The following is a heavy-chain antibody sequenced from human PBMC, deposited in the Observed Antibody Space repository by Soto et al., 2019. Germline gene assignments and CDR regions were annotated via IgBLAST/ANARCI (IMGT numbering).Heavy chain of an antibody. Sequence: QLQLQESGTGLGKPSETLSLTCPVSGGSISSSSYYWGWIRQPPGKGLEWIGSIYGRGITYYNPSLKSRVTISVDMSKNQFSLKLRSVTAADTAVYYCARQDTTLNWFDPWGQGTLVTGSS. V-gene: IGHV4-39*01. CDR2: IYGRGIT. CDR1: GGSISSSSYY. CDR3: ARQDTTLNWFDP. J-gene: IGHJ5*02. D-gene: IGHD1-26*01.